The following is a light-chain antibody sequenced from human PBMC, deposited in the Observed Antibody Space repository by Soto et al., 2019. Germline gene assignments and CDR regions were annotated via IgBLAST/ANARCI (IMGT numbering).Light chain of an antibody. V-gene: IGLV2-14*03. CDR3: SSYGASATL. CDR2: DVS. J-gene: IGLJ3*02. Sequence: QSALTQPASLSGSPGQSITITCTGTSSDIGSYNYVSWYQQQPAKAPKLLIFDVSYRPSGISDRFSGSKSGNTASLPISGHQPEDEADYYCSSYGASATLFGGGTKLTVL. CDR1: SSDIGSYNY.